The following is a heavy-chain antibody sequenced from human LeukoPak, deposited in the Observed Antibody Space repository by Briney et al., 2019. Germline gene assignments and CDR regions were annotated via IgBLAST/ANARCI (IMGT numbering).Heavy chain of an antibody. J-gene: IGHJ1*01. D-gene: IGHD2-15*01. CDR1: GGSISSYC. V-gene: IGHV4-59*08. Sequence: SETLSLTCTVSGGSISSYCWSWIRQPPGKGLEWIGYVYYSGSTNYNASLKSRVTISVDTSKNQFSLKLNSVTAADTAVYYCARHGCSSGGCPFQHWGQGTQVTVSS. CDR3: ARHGCSSGGCPFQH. CDR2: VYYSGST.